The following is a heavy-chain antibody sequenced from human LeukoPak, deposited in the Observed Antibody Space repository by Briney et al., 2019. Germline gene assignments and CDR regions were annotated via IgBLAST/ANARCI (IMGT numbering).Heavy chain of an antibody. J-gene: IGHJ4*02. CDR2: ISFSGRT. CDR3: ATEWAPGGSAYFDY. V-gene: IGHV4-59*01. Sequence: SESLCLTRTVSVGSLYLVYSSWIREPPGRGLESGGYISFSGRTNYNPSLKSRVSLSVDTSQKQWSLKMWSVCAPDTALYYCATEWAPGGSAYFDYWGQGTLVTVSS. D-gene: IGHD3-16*01. CDR1: VGSLYLVY.